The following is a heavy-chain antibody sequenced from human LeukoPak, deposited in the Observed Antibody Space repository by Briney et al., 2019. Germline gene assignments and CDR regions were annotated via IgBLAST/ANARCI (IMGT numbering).Heavy chain of an antibody. CDR2: ISSSRDYI. CDR3: AELGITMIGGV. J-gene: IGHJ6*04. CDR1: GFTFSSYG. D-gene: IGHD3-10*02. V-gene: IGHV3-21*01. Sequence: GGSLRLSCAASGFTFSSYGMNWVRQTPGKGLEWVSSISSSRDYIYYADSVKGRFTVSGDNAKNSLFLQMNSLRAEDTAVYYCAELGITMIGGVWGKGTTVTISS.